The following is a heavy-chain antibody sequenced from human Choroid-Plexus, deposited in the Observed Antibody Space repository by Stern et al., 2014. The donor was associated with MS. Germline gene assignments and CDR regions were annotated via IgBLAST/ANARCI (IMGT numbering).Heavy chain of an antibody. V-gene: IGHV3-30*18. CDR2: GSYDGRNK. CDR3: AKDRQYLTYFFDH. D-gene: IGHD2/OR15-2a*01. CDR1: GFTFGSCA. Sequence: VQLVESGGSLVQPGRPLRLSCVASGFTFGSCAMHWVRQAPGPGLARVAGGSYDGRNKYYADSVKGRFTISRDNSQNTRYMQMSSLRPEDTAVYYCAKDRQYLTYFFDHWGQGSLVTVSS. J-gene: IGHJ5*02.